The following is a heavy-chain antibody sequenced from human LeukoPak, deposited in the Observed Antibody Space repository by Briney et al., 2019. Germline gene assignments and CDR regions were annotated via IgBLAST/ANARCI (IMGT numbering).Heavy chain of an antibody. J-gene: IGHJ3*02. CDR1: GYTFSSYG. D-gene: IGHD5-12*01. V-gene: IGHV1-18*01. CDR2: VSPYNGNT. CDR3: ARETRYIVTSKYNASDI. Sequence: ASVKVSCKTSGYTFSSYGYRWVRQAPGQGLEWMGWVSPYNGNTRYQEKFQGRVTMTTDTSASTVYMELRSLRSDDTAVYYCARETRYIVTSKYNASDIWGQGTMVTVSS.